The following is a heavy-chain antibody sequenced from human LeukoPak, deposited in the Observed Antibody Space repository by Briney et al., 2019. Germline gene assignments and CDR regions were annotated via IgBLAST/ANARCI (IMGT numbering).Heavy chain of an antibody. CDR1: GFTFSSYW. Sequence: PGGSLRLSCAASGFTFSSYWISWVRQAPGKGLEWVANIKQDGSEKYYVDSVKGRFTISRDNAKNSLSLQMNSLKADDTAVYYCARDGGVLTGLPGAFNIWGRGTMVTVSS. CDR2: IKQDGSEK. D-gene: IGHD2-21*02. CDR3: ARDGGVLTGLPGAFNI. J-gene: IGHJ3*02. V-gene: IGHV3-7*01.